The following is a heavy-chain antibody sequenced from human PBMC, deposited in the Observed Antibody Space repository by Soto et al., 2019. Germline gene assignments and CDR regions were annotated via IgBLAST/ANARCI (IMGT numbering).Heavy chain of an antibody. D-gene: IGHD6-13*01. CDR3: ARGSSSWYYFDY. CDR1: GGTLSSYA. CDR2: IIPIFGTA. V-gene: IGHV1-69*01. Sequence: GASVKVSCKXSGGTLSSYAISWVRQSPGQGLEWMGGIIPIFGTANYAQKFQGRVTITADESTSTAYMELSSLRSEDTAVYYCARGSSSWYYFDYWGQGTLVTVSS. J-gene: IGHJ4*02.